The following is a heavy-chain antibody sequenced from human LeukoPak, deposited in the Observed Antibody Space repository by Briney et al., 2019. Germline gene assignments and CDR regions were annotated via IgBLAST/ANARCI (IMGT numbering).Heavy chain of an antibody. CDR2: INTNTRNP. CDR1: GYTFTRYA. J-gene: IGHJ3*02. D-gene: IGHD3-9*01. CDR3: ARGGFDSRWACDI. Sequence: ASVKVSCKASGYTFTRYAMNWVRQAPGQGLEWMRWINTNTRNPTYAQGFTGRVVFSLDTSVSTAYLQISSLKAEDTAVYYCARGGFDSRWACDIWGQGTMVTVSS. V-gene: IGHV7-4-1*02.